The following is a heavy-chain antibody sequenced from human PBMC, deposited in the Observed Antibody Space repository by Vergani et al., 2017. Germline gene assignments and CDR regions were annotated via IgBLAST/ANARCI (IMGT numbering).Heavy chain of an antibody. CDR1: GYSISSGYY. CDR2: IYHSGST. V-gene: IGHV4-38-2*02. D-gene: IGHD3-9*01. J-gene: IGHJ5*02. CDR3: ARVKYYDILTGSRPGGFDH. Sequence: QVQLQESGPGLVKPSETLSLTCTVSGYSISSGYYWGWIRQPPGKGLEWIGSIYHSGSTYYNPSLKSRVTISVDTSKNQFSLKLSSVTAADTAVYYCARVKYYDILTGSRPGGFDHWGQGTLVTVSS.